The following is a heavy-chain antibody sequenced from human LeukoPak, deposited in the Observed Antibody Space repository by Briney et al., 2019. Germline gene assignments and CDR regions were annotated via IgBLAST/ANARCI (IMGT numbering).Heavy chain of an antibody. CDR1: GGTFSSSA. D-gene: IGHD2-2*01. V-gene: IGHV1-69*13. CDR3: ARGRQLDIVVVPAAMGYYYYYGMDV. CDR2: IIPIFGTA. J-gene: IGHJ6*02. Sequence: SVKVSCKASGGTFSSSAISWVRQAPGQGLEWMGGIIPIFGTANYAQKFQGRVTITADESTSTAYMELSSLRSEDTAVYYCARGRQLDIVVVPAAMGYYYYYGMDVWGQGTTVTVSS.